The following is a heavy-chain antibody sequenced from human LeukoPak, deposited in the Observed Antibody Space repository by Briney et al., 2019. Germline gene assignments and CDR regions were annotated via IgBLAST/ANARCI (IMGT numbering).Heavy chain of an antibody. CDR2: MNPNSGNT. J-gene: IGHJ6*02. CDR1: GYTFTSYD. D-gene: IGHD1-26*01. CDR3: ANSDYYYYGMDV. Sequence: ASVKVSRKASGYTFTSYDINWVRQATGQGLEWMGWMNPNSGNTGYAQKFQGRVTMTRNTSISTAYMELSSLRSEDTAVYYCANSDYYYYGMDVWGQGTTVTVSS. V-gene: IGHV1-8*01.